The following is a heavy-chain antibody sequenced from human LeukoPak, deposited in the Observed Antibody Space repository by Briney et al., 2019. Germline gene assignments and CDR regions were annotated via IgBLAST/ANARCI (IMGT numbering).Heavy chain of an antibody. D-gene: IGHD3-10*01. Sequence: PSETLSLTCTVSGGSISSSSYYWGWIRQPPGNGLEWIGSIYYSGSTYYNPSLKSRVTISVDTSKNQFSLKLSSVTAADTAVYYCARLGPLWLGAFDIWGQGTMVTVSS. CDR2: IYYSGST. V-gene: IGHV4-39*01. CDR1: GGSISSSSYY. CDR3: ARLGPLWLGAFDI. J-gene: IGHJ3*02.